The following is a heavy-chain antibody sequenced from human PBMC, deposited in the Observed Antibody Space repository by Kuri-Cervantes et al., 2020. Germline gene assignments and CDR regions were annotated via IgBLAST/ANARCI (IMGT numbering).Heavy chain of an antibody. V-gene: IGHV4-34*01. D-gene: IGHD2-21*02. Sequence: SETLSLTCAVYGRSFSGYYWSWIRQPPGKGLEWIGEINHSGSTNYNPSLKSRVTISVDTSKNQFSLKLRSVTAADTAVYYCVRSRDMGCGGDCYPVGAFDIWGQGTKVTVSS. CDR1: GRSFSGYY. J-gene: IGHJ3*02. CDR3: VRSRDMGCGGDCYPVGAFDI. CDR2: INHSGST.